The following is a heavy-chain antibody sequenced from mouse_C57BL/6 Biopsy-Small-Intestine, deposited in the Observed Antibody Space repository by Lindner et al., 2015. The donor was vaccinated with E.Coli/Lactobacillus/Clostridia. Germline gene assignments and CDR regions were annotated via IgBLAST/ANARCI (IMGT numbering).Heavy chain of an antibody. Sequence: VQLQESGPELVKPGASVKMSCKASGYTLTDYNMHWVKQSHGKSLEWIGYINPNNGGVSYNQKFKGKATLTVNKSSNTAYMELRSLTSEDSEVYYCATGPLYALDYWGQGTSVTVSS. D-gene: IGHD6-1*01. V-gene: IGHV1-22*01. CDR2: INPNNGGV. CDR1: GYTLTDYN. J-gene: IGHJ4*01. CDR3: ATGPLYALDY.